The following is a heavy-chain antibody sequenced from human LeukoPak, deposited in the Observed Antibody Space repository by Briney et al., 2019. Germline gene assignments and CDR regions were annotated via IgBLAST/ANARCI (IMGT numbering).Heavy chain of an antibody. CDR2: ISGSGGST. CDR3: ARVRSAAAKTFDY. D-gene: IGHD6-13*01. CDR1: GFTFSSYA. Sequence: GGSLRLSCAASGFTFSSYAMSWVRQAPGKGLEWVSAISGSGGSTYYADSVKGRFTISRDNSKNSLYLQMNSLRAEDTAVYYCARVRSAAAKTFDYWGQGTLVTVSS. J-gene: IGHJ4*02. V-gene: IGHV3-23*01.